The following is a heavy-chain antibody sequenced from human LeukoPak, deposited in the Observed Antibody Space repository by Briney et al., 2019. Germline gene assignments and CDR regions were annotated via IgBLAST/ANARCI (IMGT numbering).Heavy chain of an antibody. J-gene: IGHJ4*02. CDR2: ISGSAGGT. CDR1: GITLSNHC. V-gene: IGHV3-23*01. D-gene: IGHD6-13*01. Sequence: PGGSLRLSCAVSGITLSNHCMTCVRQAPGEGLEWGAGISGSAGGTYYPDSVKGRFTISRDNAKNTLYLQMNSLRAEDTAVYYCARVSRSWYLYWGQGTLVTVSS. CDR3: ARVSRSWYLY.